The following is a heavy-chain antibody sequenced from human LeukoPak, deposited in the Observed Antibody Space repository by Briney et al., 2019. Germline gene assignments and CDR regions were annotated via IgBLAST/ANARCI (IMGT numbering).Heavy chain of an antibody. D-gene: IGHD3-10*01. CDR2: IHYSGST. CDR3: ARPTSLYGLGSYYYLYS. V-gene: IGHV4-59*08. CDR1: GGSINNYY. J-gene: IGHJ4*02. Sequence: SETLSLTCSVSGGSINNYYWSWIRQPPGKGLEWIGYIHYSGSTTYNPSLKSRVTISVDTSKSQFSLKLNSVTAADTPVYYCARPTSLYGLGSYYYLYSWGQGTLVTVSS.